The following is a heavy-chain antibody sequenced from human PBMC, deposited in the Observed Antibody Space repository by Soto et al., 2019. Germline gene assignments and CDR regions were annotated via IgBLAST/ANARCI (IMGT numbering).Heavy chain of an antibody. D-gene: IGHD6-19*01. V-gene: IGHV4-59*01. CDR2: IYYSGST. CDR1: GGSISSYY. Sequence: QVQLQESGPGLVKPSETLSLTCTVSGGSISSYYWSWIRQPPGKGLEWIGYIYYSGSTNYNPSLTSRVTISVDTSKNQFSLKLSSVTAADTAVYYCARRGSEYSSGWYVDYWGQGTLVTVSS. CDR3: ARRGSEYSSGWYVDY. J-gene: IGHJ4*02.